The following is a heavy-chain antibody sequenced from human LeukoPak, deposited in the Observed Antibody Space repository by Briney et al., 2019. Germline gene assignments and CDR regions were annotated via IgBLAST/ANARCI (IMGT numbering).Heavy chain of an antibody. J-gene: IGHJ4*02. Sequence: SETLSLTCTVSGYSVSSGYYWGWIRQPPGKGLEWIGSIYHSGSTYYNPSLKSRVTISVDTSKNQFSLKLSSVTAADTAVYYCARSYYYDSSGYYHFFDYWGQGTLVTVSS. CDR1: GYSVSSGYY. V-gene: IGHV4-38-2*02. CDR3: ARSYYYDSSGYYHFFDY. D-gene: IGHD3-22*01. CDR2: IYHSGST.